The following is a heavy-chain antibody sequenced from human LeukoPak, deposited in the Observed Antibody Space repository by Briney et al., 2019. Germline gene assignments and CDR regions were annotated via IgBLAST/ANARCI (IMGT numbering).Heavy chain of an antibody. CDR3: ARHSGRQQLGIEDENFDY. CDR1: GGSISSYY. D-gene: IGHD6-13*01. Sequence: PSETLSLTCTVSGGSISSYYWSWIRQPPGKGLEWIGYIYYSGSTNYNPSLKSRVTISVDTSKNQFSLKLSSVTAADTAVYYCARHSGRQQLGIEDENFDYWGQGTLVTVSS. J-gene: IGHJ4*02. V-gene: IGHV4-59*08. CDR2: IYYSGST.